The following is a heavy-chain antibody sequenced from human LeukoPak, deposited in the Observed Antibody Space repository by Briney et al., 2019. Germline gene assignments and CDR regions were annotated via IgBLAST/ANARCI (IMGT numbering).Heavy chain of an antibody. V-gene: IGHV4-34*01. CDR3: ARRTYYQGLFDY. J-gene: IGHJ4*02. Sequence: KPSETLSLTCAVFGGSFSGYYWNWIRQPPGKVLEWIGQINPSRNTNYNPSLKSRVTISVDTSKKQFSLKLSSVTAADTAVYYCARRTYYQGLFDYWGQGTLVTVSS. CDR2: INPSRNT. CDR1: GGSFSGYY. D-gene: IGHD1-26*01.